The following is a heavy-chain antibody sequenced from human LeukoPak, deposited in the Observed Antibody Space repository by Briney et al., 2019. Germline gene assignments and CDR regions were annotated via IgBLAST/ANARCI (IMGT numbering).Heavy chain of an antibody. CDR2: IYYSGST. V-gene: IGHV4-59*01. CDR3: ARFLSPGSYYNP. CDR1: GGSISSYY. J-gene: IGHJ5*02. D-gene: IGHD3-10*01. Sequence: SEPLSLTCTVSGGSISSYYWSWIRQPPGKGLEWIGYIYYSGSTNYNPSLKSRATISVDTSKNQFSLKLSSVTAADTAVYYCARFLSPGSYYNPWGQGTLVTVSS.